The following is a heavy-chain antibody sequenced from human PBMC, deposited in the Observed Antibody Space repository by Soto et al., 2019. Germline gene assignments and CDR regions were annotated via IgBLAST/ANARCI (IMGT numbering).Heavy chain of an antibody. CDR1: GYTFTSYF. CDR3: ARGPPHYDFWSGYFDY. D-gene: IGHD3-3*01. V-gene: IGHV1-18*01. Sequence: GASVKVSCKASGYTFTSYFISWVRQAPGQGLEWMGWISAYNGNKNYVQKLQGRVTMTRDTSTSTVYMELSSLRSEDTAVYYCARGPPHYDFWSGYFDYWGQGTLVTVSS. J-gene: IGHJ4*02. CDR2: ISAYNGNK.